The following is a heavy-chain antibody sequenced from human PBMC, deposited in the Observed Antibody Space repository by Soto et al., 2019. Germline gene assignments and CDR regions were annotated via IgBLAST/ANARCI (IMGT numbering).Heavy chain of an antibody. CDR1: GFTFSNYK. CDR3: ARANVDTSVVNEYYFDY. J-gene: IGHJ4*02. V-gene: IGHV3-21*01. Sequence: EVQLVESGGGLVKPGGSLRLSCAVFGFTFSNYKMSWVRQAPGKGLEWVSSVSSTSGYIYYGDSVKGRFTISRDNAKNSLYLQMSGLRAEDTAVYYCARANVDTSVVNEYYFDYWGQGTLVTVSS. CDR2: VSSTSGYI. D-gene: IGHD5-18*01.